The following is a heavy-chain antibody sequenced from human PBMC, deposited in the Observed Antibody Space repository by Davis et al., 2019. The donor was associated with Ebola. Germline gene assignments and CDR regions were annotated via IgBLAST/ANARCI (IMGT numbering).Heavy chain of an antibody. Sequence: WGSLRLSCKGSGYSFTSYWIGWVRQMPGKGLEWMGIIYPGDSDTRYSPSFQGQVTISADKSISTAYLQWSSLKASDTAMYYCARRSGAYYYYDSSGYYPHFDYWGQGTLVTVSS. CDR2: IYPGDSDT. D-gene: IGHD3-22*01. CDR3: ARRSGAYYYYDSSGYYPHFDY. J-gene: IGHJ4*02. CDR1: GYSFTSYW. V-gene: IGHV5-51*01.